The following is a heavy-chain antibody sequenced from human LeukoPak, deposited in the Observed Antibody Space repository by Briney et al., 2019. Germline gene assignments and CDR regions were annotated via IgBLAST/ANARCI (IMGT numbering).Heavy chain of an antibody. CDR1: GGTFSSYA. CDR2: IIPIFGTT. Sequence: GASVKVSCKASGGTFSSYAISWVRQAPGQGLEWMGGIIPIFGTTNYAQKFQGRVTITADKSTSTAYMELSSLRSEDTAVYYCARGRYSSGFGGNYYYYMDVWGKGTTVTVSS. D-gene: IGHD5-18*01. V-gene: IGHV1-69*06. CDR3: ARGRYSSGFGGNYYYYMDV. J-gene: IGHJ6*03.